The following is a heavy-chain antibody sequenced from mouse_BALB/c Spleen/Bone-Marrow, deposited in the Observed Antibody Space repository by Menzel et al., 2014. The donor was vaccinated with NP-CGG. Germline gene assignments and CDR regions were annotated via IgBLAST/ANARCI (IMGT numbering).Heavy chain of an antibody. V-gene: IGHV1S56*01. Sequence: QVQLKESGPELVKPGALVKISCKASGYTFTSYDINWVKQRPGQGLEWIGWIYPGDGSTKYNEKFKGKATLTADESSSTAYMQVSSLSSENSAVYFCAMTARGGFAYWGQGTLVTVSA. CDR3: AMTARGGFAY. D-gene: IGHD3-2*01. CDR2: IYPGDGST. J-gene: IGHJ3*01. CDR1: GYTFTSYD.